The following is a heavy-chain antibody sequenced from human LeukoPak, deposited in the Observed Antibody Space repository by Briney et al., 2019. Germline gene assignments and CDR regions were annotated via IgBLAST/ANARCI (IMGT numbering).Heavy chain of an antibody. J-gene: IGHJ4*02. CDR1: GFTFSDYY. CDR3: ARYWAARGSLEY. Sequence: GGSLRLSCAAYGFTFSDYYMSWIRQAPGKGLEWVSYISSSGSIIYSADSVKGRFTISRANAKNSLYLQMNSLRAEDTAVYYCARYWAARGSLEYWGQGTLVTVSS. CDR2: ISSSGSII. V-gene: IGHV3-11*01. D-gene: IGHD3-10*01.